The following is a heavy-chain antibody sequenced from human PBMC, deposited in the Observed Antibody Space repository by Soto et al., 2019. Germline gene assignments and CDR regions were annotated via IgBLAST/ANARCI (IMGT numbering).Heavy chain of an antibody. CDR2: IYNDGNT. Sequence: EVQLVESGGGLIQPGGSLKLSCAASGLTVSSNYMSWVRQAPGKGLAWVSVIYNDGNTYYADSVKGRFTISRDTSKNTLYLQMDSLRAEDTAVYYCVRPLPSGRNYGMDVWGQGTTVTVSS. J-gene: IGHJ6*02. CDR3: VRPLPSGRNYGMDV. D-gene: IGHD3-10*01. CDR1: GLTVSSNY. V-gene: IGHV3-53*01.